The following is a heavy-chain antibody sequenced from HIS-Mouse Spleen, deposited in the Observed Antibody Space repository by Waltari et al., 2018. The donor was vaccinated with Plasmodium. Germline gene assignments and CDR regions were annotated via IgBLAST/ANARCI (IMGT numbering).Heavy chain of an antibody. CDR1: GYTFTGYY. CDR2: INPNSGGT. J-gene: IGHJ4*02. D-gene: IGHD3-16*01. V-gene: IGHV1-2*02. Sequence: QVQLVQSGAEVKKPGASVKVSCKASGYTFTGYYMHWVRQAPGQGLEWMGRINPNSGGTNYAKKFQGRVTMTRDTSISTAYMELSRLRSDDTAVYYCARDGPGETSFDYWGQGTLVTVSS. CDR3: ARDGPGETSFDY.